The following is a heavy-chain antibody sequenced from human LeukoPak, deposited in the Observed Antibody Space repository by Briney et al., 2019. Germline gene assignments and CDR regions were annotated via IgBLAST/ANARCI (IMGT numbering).Heavy chain of an antibody. CDR3: ARDSWDILTGYYSHYLDY. CDR1: GFTFSSST. D-gene: IGHD3-9*01. J-gene: IGHJ4*02. V-gene: IGHV3-30*04. Sequence: GGSLRLSCAATGFTFSSSTMHWVRLAPGKGLEWVAIVSYDGTDKHYADSVKGRFTISRDNSKNMIYLQMNSLRVEDTAVYYCARDSWDILTGYYSHYLDYWGQGTPVTVSS. CDR2: VSYDGTDK.